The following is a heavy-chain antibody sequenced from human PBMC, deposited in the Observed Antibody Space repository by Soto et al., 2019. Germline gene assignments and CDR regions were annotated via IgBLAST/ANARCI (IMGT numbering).Heavy chain of an antibody. D-gene: IGHD1-26*01. CDR2: ISSSSYI. CDR3: ARGHGDPEVGATSY. V-gene: IGHV3-21*01. J-gene: IGHJ4*02. Sequence: GGSLRLSCAASGFTFSSYSMNWVRQAPGKGLEWVSSISSSSYIYYADSVKGRITISRDNAKNSLYLQMNSLRAEDTAVYYCARGHGDPEVGATSYWGQGTLVTVSS. CDR1: GFTFSSYS.